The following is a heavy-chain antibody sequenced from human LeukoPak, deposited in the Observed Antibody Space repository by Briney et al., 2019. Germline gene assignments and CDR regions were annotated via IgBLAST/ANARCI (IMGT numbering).Heavy chain of an antibody. J-gene: IGHJ6*03. Sequence: ASVKVSCKASGYTFTGYYMHWVRQAPGQGLEWMGWINANSGGTNYAQKFQGRVTMTRDTSISTAYMELSRLRSDDTAVYYCARERDASMVNYYYYMDVWGKGTTVTVSS. D-gene: IGHD5-18*01. V-gene: IGHV1-2*02. CDR2: INANSGGT. CDR3: ARERDASMVNYYYYMDV. CDR1: GYTFTGYY.